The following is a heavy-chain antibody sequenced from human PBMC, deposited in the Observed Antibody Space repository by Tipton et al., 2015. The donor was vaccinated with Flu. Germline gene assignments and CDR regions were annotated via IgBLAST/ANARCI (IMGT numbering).Heavy chain of an antibody. D-gene: IGHD3-22*01. J-gene: IGHJ4*02. V-gene: IGHV4-30-4*01. Sequence: TLSLTCTVSGGSISSGDYYWSWIRQPPGKGLEWIGYIYYSGSTYYNPSLKSRVTISVDTSKNQFSLKLSSVTAADTAVYYCAREVPLSGYPEELDYWGQGTLVTVSS. CDR3: AREVPLSGYPEELDY. CDR2: IYYSGST. CDR1: GGSISSGDYY.